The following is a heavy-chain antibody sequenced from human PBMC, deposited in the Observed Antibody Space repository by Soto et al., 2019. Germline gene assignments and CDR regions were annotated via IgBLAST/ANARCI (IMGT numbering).Heavy chain of an antibody. D-gene: IGHD6-6*01. CDR2: IYHSGST. V-gene: IGHV4-30-2*01. CDR3: ARYSIAARRGIDY. CDR1: GGSISSGGYS. Sequence: QLQLQESGSGLVKPSQTLSLTCAVSGGSISSGGYSWSWIRQLPGKGLEWIGYIYHSGSTYYNPSLKSRVTISVDRSKNQFSLKLSSVTAADTAVYYCARYSIAARRGIDYWGQGTLVTVSS. J-gene: IGHJ4*02.